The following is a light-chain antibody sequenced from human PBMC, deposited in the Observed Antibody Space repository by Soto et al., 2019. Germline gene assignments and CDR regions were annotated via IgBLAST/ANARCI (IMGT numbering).Light chain of an antibody. CDR1: QNITTY. V-gene: IGKV1-39*01. J-gene: IGKJ3*01. CDR3: QQSYSTPLT. CDR2: AAS. Sequence: DIQMTQSPFSLSASVGDRVASTCRASQNITTYVNWYQQKPGKAPKLLIYAASSLQSGVPSRFSGSGSGTDFTLTISSLQPEDFATYYCQQSYSTPLTFGPGTKVDIK.